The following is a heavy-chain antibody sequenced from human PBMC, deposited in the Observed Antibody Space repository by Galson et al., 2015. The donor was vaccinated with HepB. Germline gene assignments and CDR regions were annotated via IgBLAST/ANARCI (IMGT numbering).Heavy chain of an antibody. D-gene: IGHD5/OR15-5a*01. V-gene: IGHV3-64D*06. CDR1: GFTFRSYA. J-gene: IGHJ5*02. Sequence: SLRLSCAASGFTFRSYAMHWVRQAPGKGLEYVSAISSNGGSTYYADSVKGRFTISRDNSKNTPYLQMSSLRAEDTAVYYCVKCPVSAPLRSWFDPWGQGTLVTVSS. CDR3: VKCPVSAPLRSWFDP. CDR2: ISSNGGST.